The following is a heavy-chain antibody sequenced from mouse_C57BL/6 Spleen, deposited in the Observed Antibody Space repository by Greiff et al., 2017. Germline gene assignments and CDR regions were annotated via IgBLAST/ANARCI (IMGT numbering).Heavy chain of an antibody. CDR1: GFSLSTSGMG. CDR2: IYWDDDK. CDR3: ARRGDYGYDAWFAY. V-gene: IGHV8-12*01. D-gene: IGHD2-2*01. J-gene: IGHJ3*01. Sequence: QVTLKESGPGILQSSQTLSLTCSFSGFSLSTSGMGVSWIRQPSGKGLEWLAHIYWDDDKRNNPSLKSRLTISKDTSRNQVFLKITSVDTADTATYYCARRGDYGYDAWFAYWGQGTLVTVSA.